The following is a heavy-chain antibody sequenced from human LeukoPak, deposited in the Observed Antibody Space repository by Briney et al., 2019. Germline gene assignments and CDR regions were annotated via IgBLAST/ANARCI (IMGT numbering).Heavy chain of an antibody. CDR2: IYYSGSI. V-gene: IGHV4-31*03. J-gene: IGHJ4*02. CDR1: GGPISSGGYY. D-gene: IGHD3-10*01. Sequence: PSETLSLTCTVSGGPISSGGYYWSWIRQHPGKGLEWIGYIYYSGSIYYNPSLKSRVTISVDTSKNQFSLKLSSVTAADTAVYYCARGVLLWFGELFDYWGQGTLVTVSS. CDR3: ARGVLLWFGELFDY.